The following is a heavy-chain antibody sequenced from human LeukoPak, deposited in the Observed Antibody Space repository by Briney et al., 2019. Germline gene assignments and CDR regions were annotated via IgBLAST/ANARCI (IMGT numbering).Heavy chain of an antibody. J-gene: IGHJ4*02. V-gene: IGHV3-30-3*01. D-gene: IGHD1-26*01. CDR2: ISYDGSNK. CDR3: AKGGKWDVTPFDY. Sequence: GGSLRLSCAASGFMFSSDAMHWVRQAPGKGLEWVAVISYDGSNKYYADSVKGRFTISRDNSKNTLYLQVNSLRAEDTAVYYCAKGGKWDVTPFDYWGQGTLVTVSS. CDR1: GFMFSSDA.